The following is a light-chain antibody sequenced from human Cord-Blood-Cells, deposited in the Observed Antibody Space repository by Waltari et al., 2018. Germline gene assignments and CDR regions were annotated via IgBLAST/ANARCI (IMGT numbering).Light chain of an antibody. CDR1: QSVLYSSNNKNY. J-gene: IGKJ1*01. V-gene: IGKV4-1*01. CDR2: WAS. Sequence: DIVMTQSPDSLAVSLGERATINCKSSQSVLYSSNNKNYLAWYQPKPGKPPKLLIYWASTRESGVPDRFSGSGSGTDFTLTISSLQAEDVAVYYCQQYYSTPPWTFGQGTKVEIK. CDR3: QQYYSTPPWT.